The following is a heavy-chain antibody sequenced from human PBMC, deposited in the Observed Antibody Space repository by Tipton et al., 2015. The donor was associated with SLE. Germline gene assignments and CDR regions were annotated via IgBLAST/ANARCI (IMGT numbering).Heavy chain of an antibody. J-gene: IGHJ4*02. CDR3: AKDSSPYDILTGRPFDY. D-gene: IGHD3-9*01. CDR2: IIYSGGST. CDR1: GFTFSSYA. V-gene: IGHV3-23*03. Sequence: GSLRLSCAASGFTFSSYAMSWVRQAPGKGLEWVSIIYSGGSTYYADSVKGRFTISRDNSKNTLYLQMNSLRAEDTAVYYCAKDSSPYDILTGRPFDYWGQGTLVTVSS.